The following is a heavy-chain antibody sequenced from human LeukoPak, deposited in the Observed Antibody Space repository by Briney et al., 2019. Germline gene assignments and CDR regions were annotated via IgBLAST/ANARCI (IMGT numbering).Heavy chain of an antibody. CDR3: ARLCTMIVVRYYYYMDV. CDR2: IYYSGST. CDR1: GGSISSGGYY. D-gene: IGHD3-22*01. Sequence: PSQTLSLTCTVSGGSISSGGYYWSWIRQPPGKGLEWIGSIYYSGSTYYNPSLKSRVTISVDTSKNQFSLKLSSVTAADTAVYYCARLCTMIVVRYYYYMDVWGKGTTVTVSS. J-gene: IGHJ6*03. V-gene: IGHV4-39*01.